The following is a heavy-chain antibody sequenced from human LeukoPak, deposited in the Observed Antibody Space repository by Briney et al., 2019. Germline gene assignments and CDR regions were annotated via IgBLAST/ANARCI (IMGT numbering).Heavy chain of an antibody. J-gene: IGHJ4*02. CDR1: GGPISSYY. CDR2: IYYSGST. CDR3: ARSYCSGGSCWVYFDY. Sequence: SETLSLTCTVSGGPISSYYWSWIRQPPGKGLEWIGNIYYSGSTDYNPSLKSRVTISVDTSKNQFSLKLSSATAADTAIYYCARSYCSGGSCWVYFDYWGQGTLVTVSS. V-gene: IGHV4-59*12. D-gene: IGHD2-15*01.